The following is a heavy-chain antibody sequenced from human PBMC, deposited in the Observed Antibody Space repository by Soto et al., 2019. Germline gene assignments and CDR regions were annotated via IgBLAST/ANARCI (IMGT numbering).Heavy chain of an antibody. CDR1: GFTFSSYD. CDR2: ISYDGSNK. J-gene: IGHJ6*02. Sequence: QVQLVESGGGVVQPGRSLRLSCAASGFTFSSYDMHWVRQAPGKELEWVAVISYDGSNKYYADSVKGRFTFSRDNSKNTLYLQMNSLRAEDTAVYYCARDLVAGTAMVDLPNWGMDVWGQGTTVTVSS. V-gene: IGHV3-30-3*01. CDR3: ARDLVAGTAMVDLPNWGMDV. D-gene: IGHD5-18*01.